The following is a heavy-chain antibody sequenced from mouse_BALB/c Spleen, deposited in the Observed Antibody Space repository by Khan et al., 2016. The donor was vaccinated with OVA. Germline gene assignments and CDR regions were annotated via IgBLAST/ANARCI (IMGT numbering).Heavy chain of an antibody. J-gene: IGHJ2*01. Sequence: QIQLVQSGPELKKPGETVKISCEASGYTFRNYGMNWVKQAPGKGLKWMGWINTNTGEPTYAADFKGRFAFSLETSASTAFLQINNLKNEDMATYVCARRDYGGSPDYWGQGTTLTVAS. CDR3: ARRDYGGSPDY. V-gene: IGHV9-1*02. D-gene: IGHD1-1*01. CDR1: GYTFRNYG. CDR2: INTNTGEP.